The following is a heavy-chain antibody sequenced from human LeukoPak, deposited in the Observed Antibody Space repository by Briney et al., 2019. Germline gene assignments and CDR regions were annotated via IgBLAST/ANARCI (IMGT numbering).Heavy chain of an antibody. CDR3: ARGYSYGLGSYFDY. CDR2: IWYDGSNK. D-gene: IGHD5-18*01. J-gene: IGHJ4*02. V-gene: IGHV3-33*01. Sequence: GSLRLSCAASGFTFSSYGMHWVRQAPGKGPEWVAVIWYDGSNKYYADSVKGRFTISRDNSKNTLYLQMNSLRAEDTAVYYCARGYSYGLGSYFDYWGQGTLVTVSS. CDR1: GFTFSSYG.